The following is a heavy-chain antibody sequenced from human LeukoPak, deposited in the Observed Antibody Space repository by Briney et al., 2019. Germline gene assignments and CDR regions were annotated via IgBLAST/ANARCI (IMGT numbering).Heavy chain of an antibody. CDR3: TTEGIAVAGTSFQ. J-gene: IGHJ4*02. V-gene: IGHV3-15*07. Sequence: GGSLRLSCAASGLTFSNAWMNWVRQAPGKGLEWVGRIKSKTDGGTTDYAAPVKGRFTISRDDSKNTLYLQMNSLKTEDTAVYYCTTEGIAVAGTSFQWGQGTLVTVSS. CDR1: GLTFSNAW. CDR2: IKSKTDGGTT. D-gene: IGHD6-19*01.